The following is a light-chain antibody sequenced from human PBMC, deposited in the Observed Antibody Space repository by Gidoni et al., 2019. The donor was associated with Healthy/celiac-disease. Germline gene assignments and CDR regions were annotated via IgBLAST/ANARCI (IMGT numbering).Light chain of an antibody. CDR2: GAS. CDR3: HQYNNWPPCS. V-gene: IGKV3-15*01. CDR1: LSVSSS. J-gene: IGKJ2*04. Sequence: IVMTQSPPTLSVSPGARATLSCRASLSVSSSFARYQQKPGQAASLLIYGASTRSPSIAARFSGGGCGTEVTLTISSLQSDDFAVSYCHQYNNWPPCSFGQGTKLEIK.